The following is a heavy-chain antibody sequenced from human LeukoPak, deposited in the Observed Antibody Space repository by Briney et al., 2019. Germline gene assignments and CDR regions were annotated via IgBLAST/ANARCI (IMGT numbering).Heavy chain of an antibody. CDR2: IDNSDSYT. J-gene: IGHJ4*02. D-gene: IGHD6-13*01. CDR3: AIGLFSSSWCFDY. Sequence: GESLKISCKGSGYSFTSYWISWVRQMPGKGLEWMGRIDNSDSYTNYSPSFQGHVTISADKSISTAYLQWSSLKASDTAIYYCAIGLFSSSWCFDYWGQGTLVPVSS. CDR1: GYSFTSYW. V-gene: IGHV5-10-1*01.